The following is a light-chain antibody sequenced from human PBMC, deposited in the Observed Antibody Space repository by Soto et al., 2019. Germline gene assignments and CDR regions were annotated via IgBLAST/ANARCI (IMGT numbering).Light chain of an antibody. CDR1: SSNIGSNY. V-gene: IGLV1-47*01. CDR3: AAWDDSLSVL. Sequence: QSVLTQPPSASGTPGQRVTISCSGSSSNIGSNYVYWYQQLPGTAPKLLIYRHNQRPSGVPDRFSGSKSRTSASLAISGLRSEDEADYYCAAWDDSLSVLFGGGTKVTVL. J-gene: IGLJ2*01. CDR2: RHN.